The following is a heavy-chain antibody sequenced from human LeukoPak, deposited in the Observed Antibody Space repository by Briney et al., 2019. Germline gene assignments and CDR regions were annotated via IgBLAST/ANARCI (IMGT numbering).Heavy chain of an antibody. D-gene: IGHD6-19*01. CDR2: INHSGST. CDR1: GGSFSAYY. V-gene: IGHV4-34*01. J-gene: IGHJ5*02. CDR3: ARGLSRVAVAGT. Sequence: SETLSLTCAVYGGSFSAYYWSWIRQPPGKGLEWIGEINHSGSTNYNPSLKSRVTISVDTSKNQFSLKLSSVTAADTAVYYCARGLSRVAVAGTWSQGTLVTVSS.